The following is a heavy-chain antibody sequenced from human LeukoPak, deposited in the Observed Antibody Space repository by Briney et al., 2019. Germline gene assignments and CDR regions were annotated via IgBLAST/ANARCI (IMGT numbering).Heavy chain of an antibody. CDR3: ARDLSRSLSMIRGLIQHREFDF. Sequence: PGGSLRLSCAASGFTFSSYWMSWVRQAPGKGLEWVANIKQDGSEKYYVDSVKGRFTISKDNAKNSLYLQMNSLRAEDMAVYYCARDLSRSLSMIRGLIQHREFDFWGRGTLVTVSS. CDR2: IKQDGSEK. CDR1: GFTFSSYW. J-gene: IGHJ4*02. D-gene: IGHD3-10*01. V-gene: IGHV3-7*01.